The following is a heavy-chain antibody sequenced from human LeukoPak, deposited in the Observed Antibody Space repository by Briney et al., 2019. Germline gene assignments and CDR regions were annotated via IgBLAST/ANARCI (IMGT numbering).Heavy chain of an antibody. CDR1: GGSFSGYY. CDR2: INHSGST. CDR3: AGRTSSGSIDY. Sequence: SEILSLTCAVYGGSFSGYYWSWIRQPPGKGLEWIGEINHSGSTNYNPSLKSRVTISVDTSENQFSLKLSSVTAADTAVYYCAGRTSSGSIDYWGQGTLVTVSS. J-gene: IGHJ4*02. D-gene: IGHD6-19*01. V-gene: IGHV4-34*01.